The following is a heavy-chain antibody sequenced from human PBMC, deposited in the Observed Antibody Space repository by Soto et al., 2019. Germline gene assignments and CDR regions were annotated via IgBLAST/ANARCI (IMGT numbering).Heavy chain of an antibody. CDR3: ARELYYDYVWGSYRPNTPFDY. CDR2: INPSGGST. V-gene: IGHV1-46*01. CDR1: GYTFTSYY. J-gene: IGHJ4*02. Sequence: ASVKVSCKASGYTFTSYYMHWVRQAPGQGLEWMGIINPSGGSTSYAQKFQGRVTMTRDTSTSTVYMELSSLRSEDTAVYYCARELYYDYVWGSYRPNTPFDYWGQGTLVTVSS. D-gene: IGHD3-16*02.